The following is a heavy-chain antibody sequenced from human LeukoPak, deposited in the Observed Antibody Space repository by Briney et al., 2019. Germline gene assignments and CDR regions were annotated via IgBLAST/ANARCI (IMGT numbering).Heavy chain of an antibody. J-gene: IGHJ4*02. Sequence: ASVKVSCKASGYTFTGYYMHWVRQAPGQGLEWMGWINPNSGGTNYAQKFQGRVTMTRDTSLSTAYMELSRLRSDDTAVYYCARGAAAGRFDFDYWGQGTLVTVSS. CDR2: INPNSGGT. D-gene: IGHD6-13*01. CDR1: GYTFTGYY. CDR3: ARGAAAGRFDFDY. V-gene: IGHV1-2*02.